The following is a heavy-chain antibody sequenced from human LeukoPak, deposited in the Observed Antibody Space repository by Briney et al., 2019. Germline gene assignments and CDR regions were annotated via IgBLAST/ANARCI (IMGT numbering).Heavy chain of an antibody. CDR3: TRDSGTYNWLDP. CDR2: VWNDGSNK. J-gene: IGHJ5*02. V-gene: IGHV3-33*01. D-gene: IGHD1-26*01. Sequence: PGGSLRLSCAASGLTFSSFGMHWVRQAPGKGLEWVAVVWNDGSNKYYADSVRGRFTISRDNSKNTLYLQMNSLTAEDMALYYCTRDSGTYNWLDPWGQGTLVTVSS. CDR1: GLTFSSFG.